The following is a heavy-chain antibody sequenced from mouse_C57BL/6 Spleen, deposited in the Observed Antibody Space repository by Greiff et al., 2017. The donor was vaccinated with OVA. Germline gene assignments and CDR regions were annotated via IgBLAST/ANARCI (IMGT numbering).Heavy chain of an antibody. D-gene: IGHD2-4*01. CDR1: GYTFTDYY. J-gene: IGHJ2*01. V-gene: IGHV1-26*01. CDR2: INPNNGGT. Sequence: LVKPGASVKISCKASGYTFTDYYMNWVKQSHGKSLEWIGDINPNNGGTSYNQKFKGKATLTVDKSSSTAYMELRSLTSEDSAVYYCARGDYDGYYFDYWGQGTTLTVSS. CDR3: ARGDYDGYYFDY.